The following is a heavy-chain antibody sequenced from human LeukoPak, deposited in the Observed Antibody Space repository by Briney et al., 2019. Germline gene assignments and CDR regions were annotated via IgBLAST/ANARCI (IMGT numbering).Heavy chain of an antibody. Sequence: GGSLRLSCAASGFSISSYSMNWIRQAPGKGLEWVSYISGSGNAKHYTDSVKGRFTISRDNAKNALYLQMNSLRAEDTAVYFCAREDLYAFDYWGQGTLVTVSS. J-gene: IGHJ4*02. CDR1: GFSISSYS. CDR2: ISGSGNAK. D-gene: IGHD2-2*01. CDR3: AREDLYAFDY. V-gene: IGHV3-48*01.